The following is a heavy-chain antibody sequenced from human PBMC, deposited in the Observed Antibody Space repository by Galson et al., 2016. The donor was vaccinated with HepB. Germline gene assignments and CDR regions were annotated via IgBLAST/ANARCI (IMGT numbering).Heavy chain of an antibody. CDR3: ARGDVVVVPAPLGY. CDR1: GFTFSNYA. Sequence: SLRLSCAVSGFTFSNYAMSWVRQAPGKGLEWLSAISGISNYLYYEDSVKGRFAISRDNAKNSLYLQMNSLRAEDTAVYYCARGDVVVVPAPLGYWGQGTLVTVSS. CDR2: ISGISNYL. V-gene: IGHV3-21*01. J-gene: IGHJ4*02. D-gene: IGHD2-2*01.